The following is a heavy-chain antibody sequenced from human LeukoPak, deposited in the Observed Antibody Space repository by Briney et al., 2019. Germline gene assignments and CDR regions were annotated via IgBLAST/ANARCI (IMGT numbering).Heavy chain of an antibody. J-gene: IGHJ4*02. CDR2: IKSKTDAETT. V-gene: IGHV3-15*05. CDR3: ASLPVDTAMVTKSPFDY. CDR1: GFIFSKAW. D-gene: IGHD5-18*01. Sequence: PGGSLRLSCAASGFIFSKAWMSWVRQAPGKGLEWVGRIKSKTDAETTDYAAPVKGRFTISRDDSKNTLYLQMNSLRAEDTAVYYCASLPVDTAMVTKSPFDYWGQGTLVTVSS.